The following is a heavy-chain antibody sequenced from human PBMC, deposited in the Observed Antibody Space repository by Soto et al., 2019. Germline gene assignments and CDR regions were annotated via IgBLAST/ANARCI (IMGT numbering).Heavy chain of an antibody. J-gene: IGHJ6*02. D-gene: IGHD2-2*02. CDR1: GFTFSSYG. Sequence: GGSLRLSCAASGFTFSSYGMHWVRQAPGKGLEWVAVIWHDGSNKYYADSVKGRFTISRDNSKNTLYLQMNSLRAEDTAVYYCAREDIVVVPAAIKGDYYYGMDVWGQGTTVTVS. CDR3: AREDIVVVPAAIKGDYYYGMDV. CDR2: IWHDGSNK. V-gene: IGHV3-33*01.